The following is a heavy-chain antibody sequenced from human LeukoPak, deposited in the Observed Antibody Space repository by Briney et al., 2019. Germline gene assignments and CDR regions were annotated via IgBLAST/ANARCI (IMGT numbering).Heavy chain of an antibody. CDR1: GFTVSSNY. D-gene: IGHD6-13*01. CDR3: ARGYSSSSGFDY. CDR2: IYSGGST. Sequence: PGGSLRLSCAASGFTVSSNYMSWIRQAPGKGLEWVSVIYSGGSTYYADSVKGRFTISRDNAKNSLYLQMNSLRAEDTAVYYCARGYSSSSGFDYWGQGTLVTVSS. V-gene: IGHV3-53*01. J-gene: IGHJ4*02.